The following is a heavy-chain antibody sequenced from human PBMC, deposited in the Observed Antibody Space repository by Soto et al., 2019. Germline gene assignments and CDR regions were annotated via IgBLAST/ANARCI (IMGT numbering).Heavy chain of an antibody. V-gene: IGHV1-69*01. J-gene: IGHJ3*01. Sequence: QVQLVQSGPELKKPGSSVKVSCKAPGDTFNSYGISWVRQAPGQGLEWMGGIVPMFGTTNLAMKFEDRVTITADELTTTVYMEIRGLTSEDTAVYYCARDLADVHLWDAFDVWGHGTRVTVSS. D-gene: IGHD6-13*01. CDR3: ARDLADVHLWDAFDV. CDR2: IVPMFGTT. CDR1: GDTFNSYG.